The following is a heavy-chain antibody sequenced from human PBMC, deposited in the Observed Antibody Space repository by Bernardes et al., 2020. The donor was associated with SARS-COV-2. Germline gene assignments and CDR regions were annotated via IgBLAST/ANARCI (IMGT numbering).Heavy chain of an antibody. Sequence: SMTVSCKGSDYTFTNYWIGWVRQMPGTGLEWMGIIYPGDSDTKYSPSFQGRVTISADKSVNTAYLQWSSLKASDTAIYYCARRRYGDFGVDVWGQGTTVTVYS. D-gene: IGHD4-17*01. CDR1: DYTFTNYW. CDR2: IYPGDSDT. CDR3: ARRRYGDFGVDV. J-gene: IGHJ6*02. V-gene: IGHV5-51*01.